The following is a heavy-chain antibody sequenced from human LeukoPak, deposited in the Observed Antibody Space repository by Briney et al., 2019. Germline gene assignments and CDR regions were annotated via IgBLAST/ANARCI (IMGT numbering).Heavy chain of an antibody. Sequence: PGGSLRLSCAASGFTVSSNYMSWVRRAPGKGLEWVSVIYSGGSTYYADSVKGRFTISRDNSKNTLYLQMNSLRAEDTAVYYCARDLVYYGSGSSPFDYWGQGTLVTVSS. D-gene: IGHD3-10*01. CDR2: IYSGGST. CDR3: ARDLVYYGSGSSPFDY. CDR1: GFTVSSNY. V-gene: IGHV3-66*01. J-gene: IGHJ4*02.